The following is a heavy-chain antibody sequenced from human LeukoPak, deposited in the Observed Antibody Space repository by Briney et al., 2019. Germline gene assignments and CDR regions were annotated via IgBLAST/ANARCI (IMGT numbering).Heavy chain of an antibody. CDR2: IYHSGST. J-gene: IGHJ4*02. CDR3: AREYSSSWYVGTPFDY. D-gene: IGHD6-13*01. Sequence: SETLSLTCAVSGGSISSSNWWSWVRQPPGKGLEWIGEIYHSGSTNYNPSLKSRVTISVDTSKNQFSLKLSSVTAADTAVYYCAREYSSSWYVGTPFDYWGQGTLVTVSS. V-gene: IGHV4-4*02. CDR1: GGSISSSNW.